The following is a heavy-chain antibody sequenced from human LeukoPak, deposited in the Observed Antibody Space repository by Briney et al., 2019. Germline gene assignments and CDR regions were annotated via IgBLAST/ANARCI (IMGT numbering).Heavy chain of an antibody. J-gene: IGHJ6*03. D-gene: IGHD3-3*01. CDR3: ARDSGGWRLRFLEWFHPDDYYMDV. Sequence: ASVKVSCKASGYTFTSYGISWVRQAPGQGLEWMGWISAYNGNTNYAQKLQGRVTMTTDTSTSTAYMELRSLRSDDTAVYYCARDSGGWRLRFLEWFHPDDYYMDVWGKGTTVTVSS. CDR1: GYTFTSYG. V-gene: IGHV1-18*01. CDR2: ISAYNGNT.